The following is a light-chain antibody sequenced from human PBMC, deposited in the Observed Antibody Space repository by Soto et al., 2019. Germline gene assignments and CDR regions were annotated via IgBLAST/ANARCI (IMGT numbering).Light chain of an antibody. Sequence: EIVLTQSPATLSLSPGEGATLSCRASQSVGSYLGWYQQKPGQAPRLLIYDASNRATGIPPRFSGSGSGTDFTLTISGLEPEDFAVYYCQQRSNWPPITFGQGTRLEIK. CDR3: QQRSNWPPIT. V-gene: IGKV3-11*01. CDR2: DAS. CDR1: QSVGSY. J-gene: IGKJ5*01.